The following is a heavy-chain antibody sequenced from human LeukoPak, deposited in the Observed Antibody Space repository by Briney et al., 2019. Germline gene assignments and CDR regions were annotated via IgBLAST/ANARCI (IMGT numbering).Heavy chain of an antibody. CDR3: ARLSYDSGTHYTVYKY. V-gene: IGHV3-7*01. CDR2: IKQDGSAK. Sequence: GGSLRLSCAASGFTFSDYRMSWVRQAPGKGLEWVANIKQDGSAKYYVDSVKGRFTISRDNAKNSLYLQMNSLRDDDTAVYYCARLSYDSGTHYTVYKYWGQGTLVTVSS. D-gene: IGHD3-10*01. CDR1: GFTFSDYR. J-gene: IGHJ4*02.